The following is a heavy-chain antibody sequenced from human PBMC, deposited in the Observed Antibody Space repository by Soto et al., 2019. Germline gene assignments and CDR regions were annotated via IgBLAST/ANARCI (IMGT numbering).Heavy chain of an antibody. V-gene: IGHV1-46*01. CDR1: GYTFTSYY. CDR3: ASVLMEMATITAPPDY. Sequence: ASVKVSCKASGYTFTSYYMHWVRQAPGQGLEWMGIINPSGGSTSYAQKFQGRVTMARDTSTSTVYMELSSLRSEDTAVYYCASVLMEMATITAPPDYWGQGTLVTVSS. J-gene: IGHJ4*02. D-gene: IGHD5-12*01. CDR2: INPSGGST.